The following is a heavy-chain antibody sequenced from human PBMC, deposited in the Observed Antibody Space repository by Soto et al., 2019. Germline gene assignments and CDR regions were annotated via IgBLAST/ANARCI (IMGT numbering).Heavy chain of an antibody. CDR3: ARALSHSDRSGPRVFFDY. V-gene: IGHV1-3*01. Sequence: ASVKVSCKASGYTFTSYAMHWVRQAPGQRLEWMGWINAGNGNTKYSQKFQGRVTITRDTSASTAYMELSSLRSEDTAVYYCARALSHSDRSGPRVFFDYWGQGTLVTVSS. CDR1: GYTFTSYA. J-gene: IGHJ4*02. CDR2: INAGNGNT. D-gene: IGHD2-15*01.